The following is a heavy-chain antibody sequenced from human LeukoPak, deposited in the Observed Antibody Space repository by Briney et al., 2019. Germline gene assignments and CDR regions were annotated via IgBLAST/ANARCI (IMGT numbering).Heavy chain of an antibody. CDR2: IYSGGST. J-gene: IGHJ6*02. Sequence: GGSLRLSCAASGFTVSSNYMSWVRQAPGKGLEWVSVIYSGGSTYYADSVKGRFTISRDNSKNTLYLQMNSLRAEDTAVYYCATLYGDYGVGYYYYGTDVWGQGTTVTVSS. V-gene: IGHV3-53*01. CDR3: ATLYGDYGVGYYYYGTDV. CDR1: GFTVSSNY. D-gene: IGHD4-17*01.